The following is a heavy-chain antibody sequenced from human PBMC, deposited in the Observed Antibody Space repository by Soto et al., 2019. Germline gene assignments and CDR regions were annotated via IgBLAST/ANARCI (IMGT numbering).Heavy chain of an antibody. CDR2: IIPIFGTA. CDR3: AYYGENTAMVVTRAFDY. V-gene: IGHV1-69*01. CDR1: GGTFSSYA. J-gene: IGHJ4*02. D-gene: IGHD5-18*01. Sequence: QVQLVQSGADVKKPGSSVKVSCKASGGTFSSYAISWVRQAPGQGLEWMGGIIPIFGTANYAQKFQGRVTITADESTSTAYMELSSLRSEDTAVYYCAYYGENTAMVVTRAFDYWGQGTLVTVSS.